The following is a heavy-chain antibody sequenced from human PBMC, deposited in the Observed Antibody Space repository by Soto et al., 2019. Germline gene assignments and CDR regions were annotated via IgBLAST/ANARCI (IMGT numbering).Heavy chain of an antibody. J-gene: IGHJ6*02. V-gene: IGHV4-4*07. CDR1: GGSISSYY. CDR2: IYTSGST. Sequence: NPSETLSLTCTVPGGSISSYYWSWIRQPAGKGLEWIGRIYTSGSTNYNPSLKSRVTMSVDTSKNQFSLKLSSVTAADTAVYYCARTMVRGYYYYGMDVWGQGTTVTVSS. CDR3: ARTMVRGYYYYGMDV. D-gene: IGHD3-10*01.